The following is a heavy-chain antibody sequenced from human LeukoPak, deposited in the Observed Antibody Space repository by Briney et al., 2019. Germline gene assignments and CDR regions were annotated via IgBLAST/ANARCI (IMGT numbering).Heavy chain of an antibody. CDR1: GGTFSSYA. CDR2: IIPILGIA. J-gene: IGHJ4*02. CDR3: ARGFPPYDYVWGSYRLYYFDY. Sequence: SVKVSCKASGGTFSSYAISWVRQAPGQGLEWMGRIIPILGIANYAQKFQGRVTITADKSTSTAYMELSSLRSEDTAVYYCARGFPPYDYVWGSYRLYYFDYWGQGTLVTVSS. V-gene: IGHV1-69*04. D-gene: IGHD3-16*02.